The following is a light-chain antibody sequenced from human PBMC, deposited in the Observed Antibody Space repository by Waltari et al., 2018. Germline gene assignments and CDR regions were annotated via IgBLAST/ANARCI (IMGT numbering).Light chain of an antibody. V-gene: IGKV3-20*01. Sequence: EIVLTQSPGTLSLSPGERVTLSCRASQTGSNNYLGWYQQRPGQAPRLLIYGTSTRATCIPDRFSGSGSGTDFTLTVSRLEPEDFAVYYCQQYGSSPLYTFGQGTRLEIK. CDR1: QTGSNNY. CDR3: QQYGSSPLYT. CDR2: GTS. J-gene: IGKJ2*01.